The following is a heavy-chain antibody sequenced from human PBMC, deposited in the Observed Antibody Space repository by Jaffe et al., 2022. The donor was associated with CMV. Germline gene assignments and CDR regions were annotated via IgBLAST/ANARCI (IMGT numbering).Heavy chain of an antibody. CDR3: AKGFPATIFDY. J-gene: IGHJ4*02. CDR1: GFTFSRYA. Sequence: EVQLLESGGGLIQPGGSLRLSCAASGFTFSRYAMSWVRQAPGKGLEWVSSISHGSATTYYADSVKGRFTISRDNSKNTLLLQMNSLRADETAVYYCAKGFPATIFDYWGQGTLVTVSS. V-gene: IGHV3-23*01. CDR2: ISHGSATT.